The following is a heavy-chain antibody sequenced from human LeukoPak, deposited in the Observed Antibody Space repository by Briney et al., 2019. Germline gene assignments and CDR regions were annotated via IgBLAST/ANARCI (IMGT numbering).Heavy chain of an antibody. Sequence: SETLSLTRTVSGGSISNFYWSWIRQPPGKGLEWIGYIFYSGSTNYNPSLKSRVTISVDTSKNQFSLKLRSVTAADTAVYYCAREGAYTDWGPHFWSQGTLVTVSS. D-gene: IGHD3-16*01. J-gene: IGHJ4*02. CDR2: IFYSGST. V-gene: IGHV4-59*01. CDR3: AREGAYTDWGPHF. CDR1: GGSISNFY.